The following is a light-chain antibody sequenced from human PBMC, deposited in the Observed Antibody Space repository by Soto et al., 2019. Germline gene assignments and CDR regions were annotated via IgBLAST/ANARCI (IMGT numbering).Light chain of an antibody. Sequence: QSALTQPASVSGSPGQSITISCAGTSSDVGGYNHVSWYQHRPGNAPKRIIYEVTKRPSGVSNRFSGSKSGDTASLTISGLQAEDEADYYCSSHTDSITRNFGTGTKVTVL. J-gene: IGLJ1*01. V-gene: IGLV2-14*01. CDR3: SSHTDSITRN. CDR2: EVT. CDR1: SSDVGGYNH.